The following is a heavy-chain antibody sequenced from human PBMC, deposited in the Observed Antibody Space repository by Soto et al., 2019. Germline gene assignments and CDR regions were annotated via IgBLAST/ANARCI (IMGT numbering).Heavy chain of an antibody. Sequence: ASVKVSCKASGYTFTNYAMHWVRQAPGQGLEWMGWISAYNGNTNYAQKLQGRVTMTTDTSTSTAYMELRSLRSDDTAVYYCARALWFGETYYYYGMDVWGQGTTVTVSS. J-gene: IGHJ6*02. CDR2: ISAYNGNT. CDR1: GYTFTNYA. CDR3: ARALWFGETYYYYGMDV. V-gene: IGHV1-18*01. D-gene: IGHD3-10*01.